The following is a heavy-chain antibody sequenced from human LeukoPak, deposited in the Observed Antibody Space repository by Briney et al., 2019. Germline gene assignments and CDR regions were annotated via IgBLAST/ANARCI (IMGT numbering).Heavy chain of an antibody. Sequence: GGSLRLSCAASGFTFSSYGMHWVRQAPGKGLEWVAFIRYDGSNKYYADSVKGRFTISRDNSKNTLYLQMNSLRAADTAVYYXXXXXSPXXXXDSSGYSYFDYWGQGTLVTVSS. V-gene: IGHV3-30*02. CDR1: GFTFSSYG. CDR3: XXXXSPXXXXDSSGYSYFDY. J-gene: IGHJ4*02. CDR2: IRYDGSNK. D-gene: IGHD3-22*01.